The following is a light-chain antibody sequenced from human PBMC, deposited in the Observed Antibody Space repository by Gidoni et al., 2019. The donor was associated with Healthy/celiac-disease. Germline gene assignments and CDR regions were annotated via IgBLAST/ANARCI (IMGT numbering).Light chain of an antibody. J-gene: IGKJ2*04. Sequence: DTVSTQSPATLSLSPGERATLSCRASQSVSSSLSWYQQKPGQAPRLLIYDATNRATGIPARFSGSGSGTDFTLTISSLEPEDVAVYYCQQRSNWPLCSFGQGTKLEIK. CDR2: DAT. V-gene: IGKV3-11*01. CDR1: QSVSSS. CDR3: QQRSNWPLCS.